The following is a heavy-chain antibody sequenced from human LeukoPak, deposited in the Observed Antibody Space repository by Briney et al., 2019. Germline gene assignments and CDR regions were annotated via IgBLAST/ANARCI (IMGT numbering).Heavy chain of an antibody. V-gene: IGHV3-48*03. J-gene: IGHJ6*04. CDR1: GCTFSSYE. CDR2: ISSSGSTI. D-gene: IGHD3-10*02. CDR3: AELGITMIGGV. Sequence: GGSLRLSCAASGCTFSSYEMHWVRQAPGTGLESVSYISSSGSTIYYADSVKGRFTIFRDNAKNSLYLQMNSLRAEDTAVYYCAELGITMIGGVWGKGTTVTISS.